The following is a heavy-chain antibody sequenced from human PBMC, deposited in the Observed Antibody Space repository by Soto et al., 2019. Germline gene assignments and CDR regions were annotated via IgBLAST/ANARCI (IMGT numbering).Heavy chain of an antibody. CDR2: ISSSGTTT. D-gene: IGHD3-10*01. Sequence: EVQLVESGGGLVQPGGSPRLSCAVSGFPFSDYEMNWVRQAPGKGLEWISYISSSGTTTYYADSVKGRFTISRDNAESSLYLQMNSLRAEDTAVYYCARFDGASRGYWGQGTLVTVSS. V-gene: IGHV3-48*03. CDR3: ARFDGASRGY. J-gene: IGHJ4*02. CDR1: GFPFSDYE.